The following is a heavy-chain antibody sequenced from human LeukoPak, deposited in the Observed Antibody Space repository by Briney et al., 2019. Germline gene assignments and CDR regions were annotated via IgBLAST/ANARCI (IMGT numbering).Heavy chain of an antibody. CDR3: ARESPPTSYYDYVWGSYRFAPLDY. CDR2: IYTSGST. D-gene: IGHD3-16*02. J-gene: IGHJ4*02. CDR1: GGSISSYY. Sequence: SGTLSLTCTVSGGSISSYYWSWIRQPAGKGLEWIGRIYTSGSTNYNPSLKSRVTMSVDTSKNQFSLKLSSVTAADTAVYYCARESPPTSYYDYVWGSYRFAPLDYWGQGTLVTVSS. V-gene: IGHV4-4*07.